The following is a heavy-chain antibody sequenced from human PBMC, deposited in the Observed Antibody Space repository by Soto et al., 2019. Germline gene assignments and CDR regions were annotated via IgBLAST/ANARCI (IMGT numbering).Heavy chain of an antibody. CDR3: ASDLQYCICDSCYPGAGFIAY. D-gene: IGHD2-15*01. J-gene: IGHJ4*02. CDR1: GYTFTSYG. CDR2: IIPILGIA. Sequence: SSVKVCCKASGYTFTSYGISWVRQAPGQGLEWMGRIIPILGIANYAQKFQGRVTITADKSTSTAYMELSSLRSEDTAVYYCASDLQYCICDSCYPGAGFIAYWAQGTLVTVSS. V-gene: IGHV1-69*04.